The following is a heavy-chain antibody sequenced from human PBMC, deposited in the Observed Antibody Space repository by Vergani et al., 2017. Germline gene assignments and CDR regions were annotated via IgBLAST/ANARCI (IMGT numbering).Heavy chain of an antibody. Sequence: QVQLVQSGAEVKKPGASVKVSCKASGYTFTGYYMHWVRQAPGQGLEWMGWINPNSGGTNYAQKFQGRVTITADKSTSTAYMELSSLRSEDTAVYYCAREVGLDYGDSYFDYWGQGTLVTVSS. D-gene: IGHD4-17*01. V-gene: IGHV1-2*02. CDR3: AREVGLDYGDSYFDY. CDR2: INPNSGGT. J-gene: IGHJ4*02. CDR1: GYTFTGYY.